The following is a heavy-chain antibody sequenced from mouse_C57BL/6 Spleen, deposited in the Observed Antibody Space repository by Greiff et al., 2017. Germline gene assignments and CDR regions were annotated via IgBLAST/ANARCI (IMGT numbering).Heavy chain of an antibody. CDR2: IYPRSGNT. CDR1: GYTFTSYG. CDR3: ARGITTVVATGDY. J-gene: IGHJ2*01. V-gene: IGHV1-81*01. Sequence: VKLMESGAELARPGASVKLSCKASGYTFTSYGISWVKQRTGQGLEWIGEIYPRSGNTYYNEKFKGKATLTADKSSSTAYMELRSLTSEDSAVYFCARGITTVVATGDYWGQGTTLTVSS. D-gene: IGHD1-1*01.